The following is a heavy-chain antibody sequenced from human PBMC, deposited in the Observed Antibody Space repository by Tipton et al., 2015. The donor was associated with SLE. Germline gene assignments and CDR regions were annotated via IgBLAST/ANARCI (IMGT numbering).Heavy chain of an antibody. J-gene: IGHJ3*02. CDR1: GFTVSSNY. Sequence: GSLRLSCAASGFTVSSNYMSWVRQAPGKGLEWVLVIYSGGSTYYADSVKGRFTISRDNSKNTLYLQMNSLRAEDTAVYYCARGGIAVAGGNTAFDIWGQGTMVTVSS. CDR2: IYSGGST. D-gene: IGHD6-19*01. CDR3: ARGGIAVAGGNTAFDI. V-gene: IGHV3-66*02.